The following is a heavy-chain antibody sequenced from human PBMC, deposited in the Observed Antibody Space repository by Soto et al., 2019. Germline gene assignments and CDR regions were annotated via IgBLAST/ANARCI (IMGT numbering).Heavy chain of an antibody. CDR2: VSGTGGSA. CDR3: ARGSAYRDYDLEY. CDR1: GFTFSSYA. D-gene: IGHD4-17*01. J-gene: IGHJ4*02. Sequence: EVQLLESGGGLVRPGGSLRLSCAASGFTFSSYAMTWVRQAPGKGLEWVSGVSGTGGSAYYADSVKGRFTISRDKSTKTLYLHMNSPRAEDTAVYYCARGSAYRDYDLEYWGQGTLVTVSS. V-gene: IGHV3-23*01.